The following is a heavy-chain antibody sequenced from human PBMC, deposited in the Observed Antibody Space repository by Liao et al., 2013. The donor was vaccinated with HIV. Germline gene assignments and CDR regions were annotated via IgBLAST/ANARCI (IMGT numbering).Heavy chain of an antibody. CDR2: IYYIGST. D-gene: IGHD6-13*01. CDR3: ARAGVXGRGADDNWFDP. Sequence: QVQLQESGPGLVKPSETLSLTCTVSGGSIRSYYWSWIRQPPGKGLEWIGYIYYIGSTNYNPSLKSRVTISVDTSKNQFSLKLRSVTAADTAIYYCARAGVXGRGADDNWFDPWGQGTLVTVSS. V-gene: IGHV4-59*01. CDR1: GGSIRSYY. J-gene: IGHJ5*02.